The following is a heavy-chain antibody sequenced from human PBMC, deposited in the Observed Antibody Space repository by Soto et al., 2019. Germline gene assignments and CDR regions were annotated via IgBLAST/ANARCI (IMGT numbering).Heavy chain of an antibody. Sequence: SETLSLTCTVSGGSVSSGSYYWSWIRQPPGKGLEWIGYIYYSGSTYYNPSLKSRVTISVDTSKNQFSLRLSSVTAADTAVYYCARGPYGSVDYWGQGTLVTV. CDR3: ARGPYGSVDY. D-gene: IGHD3-10*01. V-gene: IGHV4-61*01. CDR1: GGSVSSGSYY. CDR2: IYYSGST. J-gene: IGHJ4*02.